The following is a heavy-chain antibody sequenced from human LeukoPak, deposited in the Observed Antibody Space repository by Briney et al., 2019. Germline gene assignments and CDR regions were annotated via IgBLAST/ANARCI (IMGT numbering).Heavy chain of an antibody. V-gene: IGHV1-2*04. Sequence: ASVKVSCKASGYTFTGYYMHWVRQAPGQGLEWMGWINPNSGGTNYAQKFQGWVTMTRDTSISTAYMELSRLRSDDTAVYYCARGYYYDSSGLTQEYFQHWGQGTLVTVSS. CDR1: GYTFTGYY. CDR3: ARGYYYDSSGLTQEYFQH. J-gene: IGHJ1*01. D-gene: IGHD3-22*01. CDR2: INPNSGGT.